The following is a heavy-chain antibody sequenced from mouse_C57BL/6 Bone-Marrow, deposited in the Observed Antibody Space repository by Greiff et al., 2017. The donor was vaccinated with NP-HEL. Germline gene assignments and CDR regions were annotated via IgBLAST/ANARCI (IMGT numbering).Heavy chain of an antibody. J-gene: IGHJ4*01. CDR3: ARRRLRSYYYAMDY. CDR2: INPSTGGT. D-gene: IGHD1-1*01. CDR1: GYSFTDYN. Sequence: VQLQQSGPELVKPGASVKISCKASGYSFTDYNMNWVKQSNGKSLEWIGEINPSTGGTTYNQKFKAKATLTVDKSSSTAYMQLKSLTSEDSAVYYCARRRLRSYYYAMDYWGQGTSVTVSS. V-gene: IGHV1-42*01.